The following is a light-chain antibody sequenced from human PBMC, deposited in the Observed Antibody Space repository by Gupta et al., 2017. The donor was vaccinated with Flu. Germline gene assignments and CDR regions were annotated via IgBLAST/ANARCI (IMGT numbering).Light chain of an antibody. CDR3: MQTLQTPWT. Sequence: DIVMSQSPLSLPVTPGEPASISCRSSQSLLYRNGNNYLDWYLQKPGQSPQLLLYLGSTRASGVPDRFSGSVSGTDFTLKISRVGAEDIGIYYCMQTLQTPWTFGQGTKVEIK. V-gene: IGKV2-28*01. J-gene: IGKJ1*01. CDR2: LGS. CDR1: QSLLYRNGNNY.